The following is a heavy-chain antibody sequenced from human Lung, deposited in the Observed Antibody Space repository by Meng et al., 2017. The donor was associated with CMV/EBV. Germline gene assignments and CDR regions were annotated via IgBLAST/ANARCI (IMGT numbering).Heavy chain of an antibody. J-gene: IGHJ4*02. CDR1: GGSISSGSYY. CDR3: AGRLYDSLYYYDY. Sequence: SETLSLXCSVSGGSISSGSYYWVWVRQPPGKGLECIGEIQHGGSTYYNPSLKTPVTISVDTSKNQFSVGLTSVTAADTAVNYSAGRLYDSLYYYDYWGQGXLVTVSS. D-gene: IGHD3-3*01. CDR2: IQHGGST. V-gene: IGHV4-39*07.